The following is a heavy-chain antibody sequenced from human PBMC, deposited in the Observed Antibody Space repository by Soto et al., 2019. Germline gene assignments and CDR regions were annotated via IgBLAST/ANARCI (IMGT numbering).Heavy chain of an antibody. CDR2: INAGNGNT. J-gene: IGHJ4*02. CDR3: SSVSYGGEFAY. D-gene: IGHD4-17*01. CDR1: GYTFTSYA. V-gene: IGHV1-3*05. Sequence: QVQLVQSGAEEKKPGASVKVSCKASGYTFTSYAMHWVRQAPGQRLEWMGWINAGNGNTKYSQKFQGRVTITRDTSAITAYMELSSLRSEDTAVYSCSSVSYGGEFAYWGQGTLVTVAS.